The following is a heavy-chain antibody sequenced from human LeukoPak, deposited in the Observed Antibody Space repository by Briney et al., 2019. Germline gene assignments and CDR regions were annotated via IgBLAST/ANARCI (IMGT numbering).Heavy chain of an antibody. J-gene: IGHJ5*02. V-gene: IGHV4-61*02. Sequence: SETLSLTCAVSGGSISSSNWWSWVRQPAGKGLEWIGRIYTSGSTNYNPSLKSRVTISVDTSKNQFSLKLSSVTAADTAVYYCARGRVGATSNWFDPWGRGTLVTVSS. CDR3: ARGRVGATSNWFDP. CDR2: IYTSGST. CDR1: GGSISSSNW. D-gene: IGHD1-26*01.